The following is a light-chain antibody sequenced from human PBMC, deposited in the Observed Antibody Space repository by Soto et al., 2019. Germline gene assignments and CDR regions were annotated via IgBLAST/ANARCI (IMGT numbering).Light chain of an antibody. CDR2: GAS. Sequence: TQSTGTLSLAPGERGTLTCRASESVSTNLAWYQQKAGQAPRILIYGASNRETGTPDRVSGSGAGTAFTLPISRLEPADFAVYDCRQYGSRTITFGQGTRLEIK. J-gene: IGKJ5*01. CDR3: RQYGSRTIT. CDR1: ESVSTN. V-gene: IGKV3-20*01.